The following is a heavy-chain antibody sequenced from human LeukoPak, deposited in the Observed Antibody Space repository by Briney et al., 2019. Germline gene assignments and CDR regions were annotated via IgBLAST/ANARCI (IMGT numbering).Heavy chain of an antibody. CDR3: ARLNYYGSGSYELDS. D-gene: IGHD3-10*01. CDR1: GGSISSSSYY. V-gene: IGHV4-39*01. Sequence: SETLSLTCTVSGGSISSSSYYWGWIRQPPGKGLEWIGSIYYSGSTYYNPSLKSRVTISVDTSKNQFSLKLSSVTAADTAVYYCARLNYYGSGSYELDSWGQGTLVTVSS. J-gene: IGHJ5*01. CDR2: IYYSGST.